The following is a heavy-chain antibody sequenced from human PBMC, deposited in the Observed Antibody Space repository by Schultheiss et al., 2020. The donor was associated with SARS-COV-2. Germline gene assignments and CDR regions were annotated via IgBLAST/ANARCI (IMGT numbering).Heavy chain of an antibody. CDR1: GFTFSDYY. J-gene: IGHJ4*02. D-gene: IGHD4-17*01. CDR2: ISYDGSNK. V-gene: IGHV3-30*03. Sequence: GGSLRLSCAASGFTFSDYYMSWIRQAPGKGLEWVAVISYDGSNKYYADSVKGRFTISRDNSKNTLYLQMSSLRAEDTAVYYCARGAWGDYGDYWGQGTLVTVSS. CDR3: ARGAWGDYGDY.